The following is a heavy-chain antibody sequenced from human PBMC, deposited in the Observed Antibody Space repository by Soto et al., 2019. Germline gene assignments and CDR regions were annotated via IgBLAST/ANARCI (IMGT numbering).Heavy chain of an antibody. Sequence: QVQLQESGPGLVKPSGTLSLTCAVSGDSVSSPYYWCWVRQPPGKGLEWIGEVFHTGTTSYNPSLSSRVTISMDKYNNQFSLDLSSVTAADPAVYYCARSAGWYAVHSWGPGTLVIVSS. CDR3: ARSAGWYAVHS. CDR1: GDSVSSPYY. CDR2: VFHTGTT. J-gene: IGHJ4*02. D-gene: IGHD6-19*01. V-gene: IGHV4-4*02.